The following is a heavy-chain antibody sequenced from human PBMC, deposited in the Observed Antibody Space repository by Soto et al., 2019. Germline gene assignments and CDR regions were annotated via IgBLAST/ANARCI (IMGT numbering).Heavy chain of an antibody. D-gene: IGHD3-10*01. Sequence: ASVKVSCKASGYTFTSYGFTWVRQAPGQGLEWMGWISAKDGNINYADKFQGRVTMTTDTSTSTAYMELRSLRSDDTAVYYCERDYGSIKSQAFDYCGQGKLVTVS. V-gene: IGHV1-18*04. CDR1: GYTFTSYG. CDR3: ERDYGSIKSQAFDY. J-gene: IGHJ4*02. CDR2: ISAKDGNI.